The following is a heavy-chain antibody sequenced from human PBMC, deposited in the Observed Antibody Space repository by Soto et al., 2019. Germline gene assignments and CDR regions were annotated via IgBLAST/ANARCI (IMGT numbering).Heavy chain of an antibody. CDR2: ISAYNGNT. J-gene: IGHJ4*02. Sequence: QVQLVQSGAEVKKPGASVKVSCKASGYTFTSYGISWVRQAPGQGLEWMGWISAYNGNTNYAQKLQGRVTMTTDTSTSTGYMELRSLRSDDTAVYYCARADRRGYSYGYYFDYWGQGTLVTVSS. CDR3: ARADRRGYSYGYYFDY. CDR1: GYTFTSYG. V-gene: IGHV1-18*01. D-gene: IGHD5-18*01.